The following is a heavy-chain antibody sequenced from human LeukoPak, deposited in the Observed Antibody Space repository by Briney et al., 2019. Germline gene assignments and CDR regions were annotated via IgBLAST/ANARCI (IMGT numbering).Heavy chain of an antibody. J-gene: IGHJ4*02. CDR2: ISGSGDNT. Sequence: GGSLRLSCAASGFTFSSYAMSWVRQAPGKGLEWVSSISGSGDNTYYADSVKGRFTLSRDSSKNTLSLQMNSLRAEDTAVYYCAIPAGNPYWGPGTLVTVSS. CDR1: GFTFSSYA. V-gene: IGHV3-23*01. CDR3: AIPAGNPY. D-gene: IGHD2-15*01.